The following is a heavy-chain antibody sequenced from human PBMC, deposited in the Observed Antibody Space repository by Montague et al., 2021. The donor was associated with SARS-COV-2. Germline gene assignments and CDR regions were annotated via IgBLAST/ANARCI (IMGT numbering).Heavy chain of an antibody. CDR1: GFTFADYS. D-gene: IGHD4/OR15-4a*01. Sequence: SLRLSCAASGFTFADYSMHWVRQAPGKGLEWVSGISCNSGITGYADSVKGRFTISRDNAKNSLYLQMNSLRADDTALYYCAEDVGASPYFDYWGQGTLVTVSS. V-gene: IGHV3-9*01. J-gene: IGHJ4*02. CDR3: AEDVGASPYFDY. CDR2: ISCNSGIT.